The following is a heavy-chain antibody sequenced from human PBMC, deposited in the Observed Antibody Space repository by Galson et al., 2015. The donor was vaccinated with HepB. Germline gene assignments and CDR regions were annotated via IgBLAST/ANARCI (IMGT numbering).Heavy chain of an antibody. CDR1: GYTFTDYY. CDR3: ATGGRRPITPNLRMPDY. D-gene: IGHD1-20*01. J-gene: IGHJ4*02. Sequence: VKVSCKVSGYTFTDYYMHWVQQAPGKGLEWMGLVDPEDGETIYAEKFQGRVTITADTSTDTAYMELSSLRSEDTAVYYCATGGRRPITPNLRMPDYRGQGTLVTVSS. CDR2: VDPEDGET. V-gene: IGHV1-69-2*01.